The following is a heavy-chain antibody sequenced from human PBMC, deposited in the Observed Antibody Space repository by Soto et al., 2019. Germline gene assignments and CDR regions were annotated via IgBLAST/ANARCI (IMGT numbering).Heavy chain of an antibody. CDR2: TRHKANSYTT. D-gene: IGHD1-26*01. V-gene: IGHV3-72*01. CDR1: GFTFSDHY. J-gene: IGHJ5*02. CDR3: ARGLEEGANWFDP. Sequence: GGSLRLSCAASGFTFSDHYMDWVRQAPGKGLEWVGRTRHKANSYTTEYAASVKGRFTISRDDSKNSLYLQMNSLKTEDTAVYYCARGLEEGANWFDPWGQGTLVTVSS.